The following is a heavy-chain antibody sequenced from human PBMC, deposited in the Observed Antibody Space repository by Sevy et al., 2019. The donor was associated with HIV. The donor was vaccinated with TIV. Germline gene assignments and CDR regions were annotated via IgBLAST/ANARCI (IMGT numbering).Heavy chain of an antibody. CDR1: GFNFNIYS. V-gene: IGHV3-23*01. D-gene: IGHD2-8*01. CDR2: LSFGCGRI. CDR3: AREGCTRPHDH. Sequence: GGSLRLSCVASGFNFNIYSMSWVRQAPGKGLEWVSTLSFGCGRINHADSVQGRLTMSRDDSKKTVYLEMNSLGAEDTAGYYCAREGCTRPHDHWGQGTLVTVSS. J-gene: IGHJ4*02.